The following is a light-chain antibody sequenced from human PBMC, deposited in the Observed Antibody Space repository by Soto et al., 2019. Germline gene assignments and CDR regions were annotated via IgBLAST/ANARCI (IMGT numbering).Light chain of an antibody. CDR3: QQRRYWPVT. V-gene: IGKV3-11*01. CDR2: DAS. J-gene: IGKJ1*01. Sequence: EIVLTQSPAILSMSPGERATLSCRASQSVSSYFAWYQQKPGQAPRLLIYDASNRATGVPARFSGSGSGTGFNITIRRLEPEDFAVYSCQQRRYWPVTFGQGTKVEIK. CDR1: QSVSSY.